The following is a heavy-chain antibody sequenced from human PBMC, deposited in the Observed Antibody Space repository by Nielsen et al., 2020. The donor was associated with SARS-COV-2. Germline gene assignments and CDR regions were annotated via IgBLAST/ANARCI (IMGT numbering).Heavy chain of an antibody. V-gene: IGHV4-34*01. D-gene: IGHD6-13*01. J-gene: IGHJ6*02. CDR3: ARGPRFSQVVSAAATHRHYYYYDGMDV. CDR1: GGSFSGYY. CDR2: INHSGST. Sequence: SETLSLTCAVYGGSFSGYYWSWIRQPPGKGLEWIGEINHSGSTNYNPSLKSRVTISVDTSKNQFSLKLSSVTAADTAVYYWARGPRFSQVVSAAATHRHYYYYDGMDVWGQGTTVTVSS.